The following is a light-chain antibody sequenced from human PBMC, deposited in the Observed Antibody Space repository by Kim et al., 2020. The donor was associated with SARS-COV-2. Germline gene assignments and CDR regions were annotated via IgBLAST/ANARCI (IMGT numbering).Light chain of an antibody. Sequence: PGQSVTIPCTGTSSDVGGYKYVSWYQQHPGKAPKLMIYEVSKRPSGVPDRFSGSKSGNTASLTVSGLQAEDEAHYYCSSYAGSKELFGGGTQLTVL. CDR3: SSYAGSKEL. CDR1: SSDVGGYKY. V-gene: IGLV2-8*01. CDR2: EVS. J-gene: IGLJ3*02.